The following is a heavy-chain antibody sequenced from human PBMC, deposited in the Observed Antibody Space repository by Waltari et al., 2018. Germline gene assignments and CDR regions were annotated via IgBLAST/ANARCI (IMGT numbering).Heavy chain of an antibody. J-gene: IGHJ4*02. CDR3: ARDGHGRSWDLLPLDH. CDR2: IYVGDSI. V-gene: IGHV4-4*07. Sequence: QVQLQESGPGLVKPSETLSLPCNVSGDSMYEYYWSWIRQPAGKGLEWIGRIYVGDSINYNPSFRSRVTMSLDTSKKQFSLKLRSVTAADTAVYYCARDGHGRSWDLLPLDHWGQGSLVTVSS. CDR1: GDSMYEYY. D-gene: IGHD1-26*01.